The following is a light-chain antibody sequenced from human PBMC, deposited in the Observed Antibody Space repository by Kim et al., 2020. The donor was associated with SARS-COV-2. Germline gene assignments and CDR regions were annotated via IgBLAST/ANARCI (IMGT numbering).Light chain of an antibody. CDR1: QTVTGR. V-gene: IGKV3-15*01. J-gene: IGKJ2*01. Sequence: EIVMTQSPVTLSVSPGERATLSCRASQTVTGRLAWYQQKSGQAPRLVMYDVSTRASGIPARFSGSGSGTEFTLTISSLESEDFAMYYCQQYHNYYTFGQGTKLEI. CDR2: DVS. CDR3: QQYHNYYT.